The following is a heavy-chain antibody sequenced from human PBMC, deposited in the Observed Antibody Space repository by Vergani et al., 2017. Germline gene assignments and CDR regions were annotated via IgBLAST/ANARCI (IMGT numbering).Heavy chain of an antibody. D-gene: IGHD2-21*01. J-gene: IGHJ6*03. V-gene: IGHV3-33*08. CDR1: GFTFSSYS. CDR3: VREGSYCGSTTCRNPSYVYYYHMDV. CDR2: IYYDGSKK. Sequence: VQLVESGGDLVQPGGSLRLSCAASGFTFSSYSMNWVRQAPGKGLEWVAIIYYDGSKKYYADSVKGRFTISRDNSRNTLDLLMSSLRAEDTAIYYCVREGSYCGSTTCRNPSYVYYYHMDVWGEGTTVTVSS.